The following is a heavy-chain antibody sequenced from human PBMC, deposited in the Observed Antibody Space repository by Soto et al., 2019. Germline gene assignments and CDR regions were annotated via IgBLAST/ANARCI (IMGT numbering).Heavy chain of an antibody. V-gene: IGHV4-31*03. CDR2: ISYSGST. D-gene: IGHD2-15*01. CDR3: ARGSVVAATLFDY. CDR1: GGSISSGGYY. Sequence: QVQLQESGPGLVKPSQTLSLTCTVSGGSISSGGYYWSWIRQHPGKGLEWIGYISYSGSTYYNPSLKRRVTIPVATSKNQFSLKLSSVTAADTAVYYCARGSVVAATLFDYWGQRTLVTVSS. J-gene: IGHJ4*02.